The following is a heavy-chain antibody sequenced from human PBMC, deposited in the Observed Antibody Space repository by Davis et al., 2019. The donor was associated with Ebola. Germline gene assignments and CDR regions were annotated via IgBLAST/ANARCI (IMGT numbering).Heavy chain of an antibody. J-gene: IGHJ4*02. Sequence: SETLSLTCTVSGGSISSSSYYWGWIRQPPGKGLEWIGYTYYSGSTYYNPSLKSRVTISVDTSKNQFSLKLSSVTAADTAVYYCAREGDYANDSWGQGTLVTVSS. D-gene: IGHD4-17*01. V-gene: IGHV4-31*03. CDR3: AREGDYANDS. CDR2: TYYSGST. CDR1: GGSISSSSYY.